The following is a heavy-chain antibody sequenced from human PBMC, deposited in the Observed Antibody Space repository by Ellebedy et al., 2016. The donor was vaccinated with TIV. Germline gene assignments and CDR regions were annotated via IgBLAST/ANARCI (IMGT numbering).Heavy chain of an antibody. CDR1: GFTFADYA. CDR3: ARIWQSYGMDV. CDR2: IWDDGSEK. J-gene: IGHJ6*02. Sequence: GGSLRLSCAASGFTFADYAIHWVRQAPGKGLEWVAVIWDDGSEKYYGDSVKGRFTISRDNPKNTVYLQMNSLRVEDTAVYYCARIWQSYGMDVWGQGTTVIVSS. V-gene: IGHV3-33*08. D-gene: IGHD3-16*01.